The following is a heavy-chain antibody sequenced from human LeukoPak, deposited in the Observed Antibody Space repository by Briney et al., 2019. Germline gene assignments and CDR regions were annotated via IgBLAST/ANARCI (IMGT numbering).Heavy chain of an antibody. J-gene: IGHJ4*02. Sequence: SVEVSCKASGGTFSSYAISWVRQAPGQGLEWMGRIIPIFGTANYAQKFQGRVTITTDESTSTAYMELSSLRSEDTAVYYCARGGPQLTPLDYWGQGTLVTVSS. CDR3: ARGGPQLTPLDY. D-gene: IGHD1-1*01. CDR1: GGTFSSYA. CDR2: IIPIFGTA. V-gene: IGHV1-69*05.